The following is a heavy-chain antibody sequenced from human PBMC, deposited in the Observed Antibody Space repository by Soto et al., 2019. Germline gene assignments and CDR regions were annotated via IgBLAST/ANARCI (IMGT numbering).Heavy chain of an antibody. V-gene: IGHV3-21*01. J-gene: IGHJ4*02. CDR1: GFAFNNYG. CDR3: AREDSIIIPAVSDF. CDR2: ISKSDYT. Sequence: KAGGSLRLSCTVSGFAFNNYGINWVRQAPGKWLEWVSSISKSDYTYYSDSVKGRFAISRDNAKSSVSLQMNTLRVEDTAVYYCAREDSIIIPAVSDFWGQGTLVTVSS. D-gene: IGHD2-2*01.